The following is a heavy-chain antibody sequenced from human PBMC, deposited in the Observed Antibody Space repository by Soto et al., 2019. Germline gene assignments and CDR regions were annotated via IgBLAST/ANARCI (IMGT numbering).Heavy chain of an antibody. V-gene: IGHV3-72*01. Sequence: EVQVVESGGGLVQPGGSLRLSCAASGFTFSDHYMDWVRQAPGKGLEWVGRIRNKANNYATEYAASVKGRLTISRDDSKNSLYLQMNSLETEETAVYSCARERRYYNNITCSYFDNRGQGTLVTVSS. CDR2: IRNKANNYAT. D-gene: IGHD3-10*01. CDR1: GFTFSDHY. CDR3: ARERRYYNNITCSYFDN. J-gene: IGHJ4*02.